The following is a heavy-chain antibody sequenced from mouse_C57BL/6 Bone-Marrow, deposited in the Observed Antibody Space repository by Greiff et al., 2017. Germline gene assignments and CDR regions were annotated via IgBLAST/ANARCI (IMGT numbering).Heavy chain of an antibody. J-gene: IGHJ1*03. CDR3: ARPYYSNYWYFDV. Sequence: VQLQQPGAELVKPGASVKMSCKASGYTFTSYWITWVKQRPGQGLEWIGDIYPGSGSTNYNEKFKSKVTLTVDTSSRTAYMQLSSLTSEDSAVYYCARPYYSNYWYFDVWGTGTTVTVSS. CDR2: IYPGSGST. CDR1: GYTFTSYW. V-gene: IGHV1-55*01. D-gene: IGHD2-5*01.